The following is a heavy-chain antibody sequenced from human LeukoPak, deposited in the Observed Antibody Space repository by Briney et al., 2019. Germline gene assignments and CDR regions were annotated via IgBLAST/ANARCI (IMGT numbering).Heavy chain of an antibody. CDR2: IRYDGSNK. Sequence: GGSLRLSCAASGFTFSSYGMHWVRQAPGKGLEWVAFIRYDGSNKYYADSVKGRFTISRDNSKNTLYLQMNSLRAEDTAVYYCAKDRSPIDWGHYCSGGSCYSYYFDYWGQGTLVTVSS. D-gene: IGHD2-15*01. V-gene: IGHV3-30*02. J-gene: IGHJ4*02. CDR1: GFTFSSYG. CDR3: AKDRSPIDWGHYCSGGSCYSYYFDY.